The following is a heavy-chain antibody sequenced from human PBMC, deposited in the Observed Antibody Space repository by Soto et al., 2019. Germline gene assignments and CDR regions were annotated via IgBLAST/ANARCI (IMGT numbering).Heavy chain of an antibody. V-gene: IGHV3-23*05. CDR3: AKDAVYNDGLWLMDH. D-gene: IGHD2-21*01. CDR1: GLPHSSFA. J-gene: IGHJ4*02. CDR2: IYGSGRGI. Sequence: VGSLRLSCTASGLPHSSFAMMWVRQAPGKGLECVSGIYGSGRGIEYADSVKGRFTISRDNSKNTVYLQMTDLRADDTAVYYCAKDAVYNDGLWLMDHWGQGTQVTVSS.